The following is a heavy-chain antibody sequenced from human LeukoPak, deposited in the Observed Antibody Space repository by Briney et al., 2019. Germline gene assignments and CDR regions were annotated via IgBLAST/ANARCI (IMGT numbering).Heavy chain of an antibody. V-gene: IGHV4-59*11. D-gene: IGHD5-18*01. CDR2: IYYSGST. Sequence: SETLSLTCTVSGGSISRHYWSWIRQPPGKGLEWIGYIYYSGSTNYNPSLKSRVTISVDTSKNQFSLKLSSVTAADTAVYYCARRNLGYSYGTHYYYYYYMDVWGKGTTVTVSS. J-gene: IGHJ6*03. CDR1: GGSISRHY. CDR3: ARRNLGYSYGTHYYYYYYMDV.